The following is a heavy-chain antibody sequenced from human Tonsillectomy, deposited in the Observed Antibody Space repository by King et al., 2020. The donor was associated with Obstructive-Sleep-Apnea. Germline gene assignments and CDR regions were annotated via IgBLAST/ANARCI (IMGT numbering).Heavy chain of an antibody. J-gene: IGHJ6*02. V-gene: IGHV3-9*01. CDR2: ISWNSGSI. Sequence: VQLVESGGGLVQPGRSLRLSCAASGFTFDDYAMHWVRQAPGKGLEWVSGISWNSGSIGYADSVKGRFTISRDNAKNSLYLQMNSLRAEDTALYYCAKDIWVYFDPSDGGYYGMDVWGQGTTVTVSS. D-gene: IGHD3-9*01. CDR1: GFTFDDYA. CDR3: AKDIWVYFDPSDGGYYGMDV.